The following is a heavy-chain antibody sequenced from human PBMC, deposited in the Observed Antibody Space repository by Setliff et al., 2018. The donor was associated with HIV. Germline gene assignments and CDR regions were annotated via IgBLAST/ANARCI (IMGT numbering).Heavy chain of an antibody. J-gene: IGHJ2*01. V-gene: IGHV1-2*02. CDR3: ARGLENWYFDL. CDR2: INPNSAGT. CDR1: GYTFTNYA. D-gene: IGHD1-1*01. Sequence: ASVKVSCKASGYTFTNYAMHWVRQAPGQRLEWMGWINPNSAGTNYAQTFQGRVTMTRDRSISTAYMELSSLRSDDTAVYFCARGLENWYFDLWGRGTLVTVSS.